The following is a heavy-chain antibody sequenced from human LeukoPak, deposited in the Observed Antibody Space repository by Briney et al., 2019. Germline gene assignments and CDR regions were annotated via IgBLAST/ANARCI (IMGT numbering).Heavy chain of an antibody. CDR2: IGGSGGST. CDR3: AELGITMIGGV. D-gene: IGHD3-10*02. J-gene: IGHJ6*04. Sequence: GGSLRLSCAASGFTFSSYAMSWVRQAPGKGLEWVSAIGGSGGSTYYADSVKGRFTISRDNSKNTLYLQMDSLRAEDTAVYYCAELGITMIGGVWGKGTTVTISS. CDR1: GFTFSSYA. V-gene: IGHV3-23*01.